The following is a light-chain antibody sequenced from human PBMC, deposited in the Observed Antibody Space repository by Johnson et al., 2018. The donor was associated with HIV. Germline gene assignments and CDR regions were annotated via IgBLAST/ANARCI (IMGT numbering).Light chain of an antibody. Sequence: QSVLTQPPSVSAAPGQKVTISCSGSSSNIGNNYVYWYQQLPGTAPKLLIYENNKRPSGIPDRFSGSKSGTSATLGITGLQTGDEADYYCGTWDTGLSAPYVFGTGTKVTVL. V-gene: IGLV1-51*02. CDR3: GTWDTGLSAPYV. J-gene: IGLJ1*01. CDR1: SSNIGNNY. CDR2: ENN.